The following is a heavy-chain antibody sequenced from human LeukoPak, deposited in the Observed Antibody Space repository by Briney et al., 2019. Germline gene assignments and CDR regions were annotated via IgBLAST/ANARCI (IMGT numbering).Heavy chain of an antibody. CDR2: IYYSGST. Sequence: PSETLSLTCTVSGGSICSYYWSWIRQPPGKGLEWIGYIYYSGSTNYNPSLKSRVTISVDTSKNQFSLKLSSVTAADTAVYYCARPARWLQHNAFDIWGQGTMVTVSS. CDR3: ARPARWLQHNAFDI. J-gene: IGHJ3*02. V-gene: IGHV4-59*01. D-gene: IGHD5-24*01. CDR1: GGSICSYY.